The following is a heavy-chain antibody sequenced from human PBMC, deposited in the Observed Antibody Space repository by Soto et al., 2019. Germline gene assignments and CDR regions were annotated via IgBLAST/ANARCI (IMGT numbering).Heavy chain of an antibody. D-gene: IGHD4-17*01. CDR3: ATVRTTVKNYYYYGMDV. V-gene: IGHV1-24*01. CDR1: GYTLTELS. Sequence: GASVKVSCKVSGYTLTELSMHWVRQAPGKGLEWMGGFDPEDGETIYAQKFQGRVTMTEDTSTDTAYMELSSLRSEDTAVYYYATVRTTVKNYYYYGMDVWGQGTTVTVSS. J-gene: IGHJ6*02. CDR2: FDPEDGET.